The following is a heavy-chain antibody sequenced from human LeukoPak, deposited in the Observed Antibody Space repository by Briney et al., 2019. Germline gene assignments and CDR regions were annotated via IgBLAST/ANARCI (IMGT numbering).Heavy chain of an antibody. D-gene: IGHD3-22*01. V-gene: IGHV3-21*01. CDR3: ARDSYYDSSGYPDY. CDR2: ISSSSSYI. J-gene: IGHJ4*02. Sequence: GGSLRLSCAASGFTFTNAWMTWVRQAPGKGLEWVSSISSSSSYIYYADSVKGRFTISRDNAKNSLYLQMNSLRAEDTAVYYCARDSYYDSSGYPDYWGQGTLVTVSS. CDR1: GFTFTNAW.